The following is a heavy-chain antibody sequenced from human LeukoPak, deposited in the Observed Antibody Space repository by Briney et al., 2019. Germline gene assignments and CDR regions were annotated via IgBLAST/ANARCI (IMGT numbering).Heavy chain of an antibody. CDR2: IRSKAFGCTP. D-gene: IGHD4-17*01. CDR1: GFTFDDYA. V-gene: IGHV3-49*03. J-gene: IGHJ4*02. Sequence: HSGGSLRLSCSASGFTFDDYAVSWLRQAPGKGLEWVGFIRSKAFGCTPEYAASVRGRFTISRDDSKSIAYLQMNSLKTEDTAVYYCTRNTVTVHFDYWSQGTLVTVSS. CDR3: TRNTVTVHFDY.